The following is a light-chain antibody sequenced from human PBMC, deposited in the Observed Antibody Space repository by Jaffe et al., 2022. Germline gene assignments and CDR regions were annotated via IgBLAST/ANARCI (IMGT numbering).Light chain of an antibody. V-gene: IGLV3-27*01. J-gene: IGLJ3*02. Sequence: SYELTQPSSVSVSPGQTARITCSGDILAKKYGRWFQQKPGQAPVVVIYKDIERPSGIPERFSGSSSGTTVTLTISGAQVEDEADYYCYSAADNSLVFGGGTKLTVL. CDR1: ILAKKY. CDR2: KDI. CDR3: YSAADNSLV.